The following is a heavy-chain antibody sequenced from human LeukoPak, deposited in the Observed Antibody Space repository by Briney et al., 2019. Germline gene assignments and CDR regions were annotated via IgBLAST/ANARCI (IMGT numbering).Heavy chain of an antibody. D-gene: IGHD6-19*01. Sequence: SETLSLTCGVSGGSFNGYYWSWIRQPPGKGLEWIGEVSHSGTTNYSPSLKGRVTISLDTSKNQVSLNLNSMTASDTAVYYCTRKGRSSGAFQHWGQGTLVTVSS. CDR3: TRKGRSSGAFQH. V-gene: IGHV4-34*01. CDR2: VSHSGTT. CDR1: GGSFNGYY. J-gene: IGHJ1*01.